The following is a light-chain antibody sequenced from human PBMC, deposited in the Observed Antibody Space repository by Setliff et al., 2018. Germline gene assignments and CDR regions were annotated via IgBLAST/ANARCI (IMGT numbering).Light chain of an antibody. CDR3: SSYAGSNNPYV. CDR1: SSDVGGYNY. V-gene: IGLV2-8*01. J-gene: IGLJ1*01. CDR2: EVS. Sequence: QSALAQPPSASGSPGQSVTISCTGTSSDVGGYNYVSWYQQHPGKAPKLMIYEVSKRPSGVPDRFSGSKSGNTASLTVSGLQAEDEADYYCSSYAGSNNPYVFGNGTRSPS.